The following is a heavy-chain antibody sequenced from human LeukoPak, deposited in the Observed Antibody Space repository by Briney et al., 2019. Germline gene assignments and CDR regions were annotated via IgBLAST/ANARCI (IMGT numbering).Heavy chain of an antibody. J-gene: IGHJ4*02. CDR3: AGGGGYDPYYFDY. V-gene: IGHV4-59*12. Sequence: SETLSLTCTVSGGSISSYYWSWIRQPPGKGLEWIGYIYYSGSTNYNPSLKSRVTISVDTSKNQFSLKLSSVTAADTAVYYCAGGGGYDPYYFDYWGQGTPVTVSS. D-gene: IGHD5-12*01. CDR2: IYYSGST. CDR1: GGSISSYY.